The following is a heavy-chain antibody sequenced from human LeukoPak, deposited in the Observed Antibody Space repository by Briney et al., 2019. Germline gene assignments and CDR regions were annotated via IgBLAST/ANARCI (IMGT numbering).Heavy chain of an antibody. CDR2: TYYRSKWYS. V-gene: IGHV6-1*01. CDR3: GRDLGDYYYGVDV. Sequence: SQTLSLTCAISGDSVSSNSAGWNWIRQSPSRGLEWLGRTYYRSKWYSDYAVSLKSRITINPDPSKNQISLQLNSVTPADTAVYYCGRDLGDYYYGVDVWGPGTTVTVSS. J-gene: IGHJ6*02. CDR1: GDSVSSNSAG.